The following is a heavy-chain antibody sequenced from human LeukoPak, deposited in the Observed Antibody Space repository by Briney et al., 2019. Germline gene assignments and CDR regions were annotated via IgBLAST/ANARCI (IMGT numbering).Heavy chain of an antibody. V-gene: IGHV4-61*02. J-gene: IGHJ4*02. D-gene: IGHD3-10*01. CDR1: GGSISSNTYY. CDR2: IYTSGST. CDR3: ARDGFYGSGSYPFYY. Sequence: PSQTLSLTCTVPGGSISSNTYYWSWIRQPAGKGLEWIGRIYTSGSTNYNPSLKSRVTISVDTSKNQFSLRLSSVTAADTAMYYCARDGFYGSGSYPFYYWGQGTLVTVSS.